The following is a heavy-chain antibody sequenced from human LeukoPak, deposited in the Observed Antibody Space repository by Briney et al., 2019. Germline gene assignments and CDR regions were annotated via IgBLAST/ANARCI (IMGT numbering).Heavy chain of an antibody. V-gene: IGHV3-66*01. CDR1: GFTFSSNY. D-gene: IGHD1-1*01. CDR3: ARDPYGTGAFDY. Sequence: GGSLRLSCADSGFTFSSNYMNWVRQAPGKGLEWVSVVYTGGNTYYSDSVKGRFTISRDNPKNTVYLQVNSLRAEDTAVYYCARDPYGTGAFDYWGQGTPVTVSS. CDR2: VYTGGNT. J-gene: IGHJ4*02.